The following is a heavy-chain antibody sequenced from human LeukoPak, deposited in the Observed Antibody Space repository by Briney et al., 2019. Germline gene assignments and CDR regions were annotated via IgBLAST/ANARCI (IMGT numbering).Heavy chain of an antibody. CDR2: ISWDGGST. CDR3: AKDATGVGAFDY. CDR1: GFTFYEYT. D-gene: IGHD1-26*01. J-gene: IGHJ4*02. V-gene: IGHV3-43*01. Sequence: SGGSLRLSCAASGFTFYEYTMHWVRQAPGKGLEWVSLISWDGGSTYYADSVKGRFTISRDNSKNSLYLQMNSLRTEDTALYYCAKDATGVGAFDYWGQGTLVTVSS.